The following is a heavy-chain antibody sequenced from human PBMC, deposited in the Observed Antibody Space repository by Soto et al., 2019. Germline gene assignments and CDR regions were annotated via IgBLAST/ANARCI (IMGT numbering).Heavy chain of an antibody. CDR2: ISYDGSNK. D-gene: IGHD3-22*01. Sequence: QVQLVESGGGVVQPGRSLRLSCAASGFTFSSYAMHWVRQAPGKGLEWVAVISYDGSNKYYADSVKGRFTITRDNSKNTLSLQMNSRRAEDTAVYYCARSPRRGYDSSGYYDYWGQGTLVTVSS. V-gene: IGHV3-30-3*01. CDR1: GFTFSSYA. CDR3: ARSPRRGYDSSGYYDY. J-gene: IGHJ4*02.